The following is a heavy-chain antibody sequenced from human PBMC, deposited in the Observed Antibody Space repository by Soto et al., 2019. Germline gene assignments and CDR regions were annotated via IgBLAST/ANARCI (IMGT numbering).Heavy chain of an antibody. Sequence: SVKVSCKASGGTFSRYAISWVRQAPGQGLEWMGGIIPVFGKANYAEKFQGRVTIAADESTSTGYMELRSLTAEDTAVYYCARDGTLYDSSAYYYVYWGQGTMVTVSS. CDR3: ARDGTLYDSSAYYYVY. V-gene: IGHV1-69*13. CDR2: IIPVFGKA. CDR1: GGTFSRYA. J-gene: IGHJ4*02. D-gene: IGHD3-22*01.